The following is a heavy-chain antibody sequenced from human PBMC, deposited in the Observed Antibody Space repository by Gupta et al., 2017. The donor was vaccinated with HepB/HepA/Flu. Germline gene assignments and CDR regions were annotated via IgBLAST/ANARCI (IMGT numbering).Heavy chain of an antibody. CDR1: GGTFRSYA. CDR2: IIPIFGTA. D-gene: IGHD1-14*01. Sequence: QVQLVQSGAEVKKPGSSVKVSCKASGGTFRSYAISWVRQAPGQGLEWMGGIIPIFGTANYAQKFQGRGTITADESTSTAYMELSSLRSEDTAVYYCATRNRPLGSTVTKKYYYYYMDVWGKGTTVTVSS. J-gene: IGHJ6*03. CDR3: ATRNRPLGSTVTKKYYYYYMDV. V-gene: IGHV1-69*01.